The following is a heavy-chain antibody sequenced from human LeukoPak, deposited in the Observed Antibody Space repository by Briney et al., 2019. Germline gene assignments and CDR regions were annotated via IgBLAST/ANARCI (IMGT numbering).Heavy chain of an antibody. Sequence: SETLSLTCTVSGGSISSSSYYWSWIRQPPGKGLEWIGYIYYSGSTNYNPSLKSRVTISVDTSKNQFSLKLSSVTAADTAVYYCARDFAPSVLKGWFDPWGQGTLVTVSS. CDR3: ARDFAPSVLKGWFDP. CDR2: IYYSGST. V-gene: IGHV4-61*01. CDR1: GGSISSSSYY. J-gene: IGHJ5*02. D-gene: IGHD3-3*01.